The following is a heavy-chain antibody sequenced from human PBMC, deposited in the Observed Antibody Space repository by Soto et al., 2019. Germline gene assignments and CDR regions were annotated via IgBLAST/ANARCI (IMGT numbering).Heavy chain of an antibody. CDR2: IKQDGSEK. V-gene: IGHV3-7*01. D-gene: IGHD5-18*01. J-gene: IGHJ4*02. CDR1: GFTFSSYW. Sequence: GGSLRLSCAASGFTFSSYWMSWVRQAPGKGLEWVANIKQDGSEKYYVDSVKGRFTISRDNAKNSLYLQMNSLRAEDTAVYYCASTGAWRYSYGYYWGQGTLVTVSS. CDR3: ASTGAWRYSYGYY.